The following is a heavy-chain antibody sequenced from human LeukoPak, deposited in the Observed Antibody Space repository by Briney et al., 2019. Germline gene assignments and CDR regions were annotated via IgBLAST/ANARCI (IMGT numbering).Heavy chain of an antibody. Sequence: GGSLILSCAASGFTFSSYGMHWVRQAPGKGLEWVAFMRHDGSNKYYADSVRGRFTISRDNSKNTLYLQMNSLRAEDTAVYYCAKDDPYNWYYMDVWGKGTTITVSS. J-gene: IGHJ6*03. CDR3: AKDDPYNWYYMDV. CDR2: MRHDGSNK. D-gene: IGHD1-20*01. CDR1: GFTFSSYG. V-gene: IGHV3-30*02.